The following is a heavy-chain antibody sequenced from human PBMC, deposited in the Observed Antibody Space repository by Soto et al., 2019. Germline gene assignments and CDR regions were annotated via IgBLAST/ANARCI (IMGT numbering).Heavy chain of an antibody. CDR1: GFTFSSYD. V-gene: IGHV3-13*01. J-gene: IGHJ3*02. CDR3: ARDRDSSGDDAFDI. D-gene: IGHD3-22*01. Sequence: GGSLRLSCAASGFTFSSYDMHWVRQAPGKGLEWVSAIGNAGDTYYQGSVKGRFAIYRENAKKSLYLQMNSLRAGDTAVYYCARDRDSSGDDAFDIWGQGTMVTVSS. CDR2: IGNAGDT.